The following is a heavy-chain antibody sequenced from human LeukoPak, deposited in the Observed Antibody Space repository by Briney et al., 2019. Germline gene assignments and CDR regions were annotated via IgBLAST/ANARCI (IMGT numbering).Heavy chain of an antibody. D-gene: IGHD2-15*01. CDR1: GGTFNSYA. CDR3: ARRDAGYRYYFDY. V-gene: IGHV1-69*06. J-gene: IGHJ4*02. Sequence: ASVKVSCKASGGTFNSYAISWVRQAPGQGLEWMGGIIPIFGTANYAQKFQGRVTITADKSTSTAYMELSSLRSEDTAVYYCARRDAGYRYYFDYWGQGTLVTVSS. CDR2: IIPIFGTA.